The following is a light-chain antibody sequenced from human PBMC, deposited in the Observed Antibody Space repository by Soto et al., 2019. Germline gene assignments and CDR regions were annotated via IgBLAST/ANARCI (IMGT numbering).Light chain of an antibody. V-gene: IGKV3-20*01. CDR1: QSVSSSY. CDR3: QQYGSSPMWT. CDR2: GAS. Sequence: ESVLTQSPGTLSLSPGERATLSCRASQSVSSSYLAWYQQKAGQVPRLLIYGASSRATGIPDRFSGSGSGTDFTVTISRLEPEDVAVYYCQQYGSSPMWTFGQGTKVEIK. J-gene: IGKJ1*01.